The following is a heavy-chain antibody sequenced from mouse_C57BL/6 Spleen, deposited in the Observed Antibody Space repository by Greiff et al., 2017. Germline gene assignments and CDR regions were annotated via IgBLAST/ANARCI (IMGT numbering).Heavy chain of an antibody. CDR1: GYAFSSYW. CDR3: ARRRYYGTSYYFDY. CDR2: IYPGDGDT. J-gene: IGHJ2*01. Sequence: QVQLQQSGAELVKPGASVKISCKASGYAFSSYWMNWVKQRPGKGLERIGQIYPGDGDTNYNGKFKGKATLTADKSSSTAYMQLSSLTSEDSAVYFCARRRYYGTSYYFDYWGRGTTLTVSS. D-gene: IGHD1-1*01. V-gene: IGHV1-80*01.